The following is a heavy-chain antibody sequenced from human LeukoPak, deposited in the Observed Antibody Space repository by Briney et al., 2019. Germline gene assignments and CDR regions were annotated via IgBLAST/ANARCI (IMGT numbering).Heavy chain of an antibody. D-gene: IGHD3-22*01. Sequence: GGSLRLSWAASGFTFSTYSMNWVRQAPGKGLEWVSYISSSSSTICYADSVKGRFTISRDNAKNSLYLQMNSLRAEDTAVYYCARGSTYYDSSGQVPFDYWGQGTLVTVSS. CDR2: ISSSSSTI. V-gene: IGHV3-48*01. J-gene: IGHJ4*02. CDR3: ARGSTYYDSSGQVPFDY. CDR1: GFTFSTYS.